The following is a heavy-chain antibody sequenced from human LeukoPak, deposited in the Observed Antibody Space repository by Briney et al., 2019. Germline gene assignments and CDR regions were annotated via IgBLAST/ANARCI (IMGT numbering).Heavy chain of an antibody. CDR3: ARDQVWGYCSSTSCYAFDI. Sequence: GGSLRLSCAASGFTFSSYAMHWVRQAPGKGLEWVAVISYDGSNKYYADSVKGRFTISRDNSKNTLYLQMNSLRAEDTAVHYCARDQVWGYCSSTSCYAFDIWGQGTMVTVSS. J-gene: IGHJ3*02. D-gene: IGHD2-2*01. V-gene: IGHV3-30-3*01. CDR2: ISYDGSNK. CDR1: GFTFSSYA.